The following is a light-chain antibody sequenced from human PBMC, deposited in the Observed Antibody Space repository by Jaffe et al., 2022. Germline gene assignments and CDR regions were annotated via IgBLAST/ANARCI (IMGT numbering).Light chain of an antibody. V-gene: IGLV2-11*01. J-gene: IGLJ3*02. CDR1: SSDVGGYNY. CDR3: CSYAGTYTYWV. CDR2: DVS. Sequence: QSAPTQPRSVSGSPGQSVTISCTGTSSDVGGYNYVSWYQEYPGRAPKLMIYDVSKRPSGVPDRFSGSKSGNTASLTISGLQAEDEADYYCCSYAGTYTYWVFGGGTKLTVL.